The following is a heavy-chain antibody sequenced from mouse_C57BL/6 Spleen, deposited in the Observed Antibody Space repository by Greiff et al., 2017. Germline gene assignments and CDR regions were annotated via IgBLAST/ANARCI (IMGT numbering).Heavy chain of an antibody. CDR2: ISDGGSYT. CDR1: GFTFSSYA. J-gene: IGHJ2*01. V-gene: IGHV5-4*03. Sequence: DVMLVESGGGLVKPGGSLKLSCAASGFTFSSYAMSWVRQTPEKRLEWVATISDGGSYTYYPDNVKGRFTISRDNAKNNLYLQMSHLKSEDTAMYYCARVGGRLFDYWGQGTTLTVSS. D-gene: IGHD3-3*01. CDR3: ARVGGRLFDY.